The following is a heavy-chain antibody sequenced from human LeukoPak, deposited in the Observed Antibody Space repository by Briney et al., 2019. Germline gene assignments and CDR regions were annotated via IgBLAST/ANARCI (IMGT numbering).Heavy chain of an antibody. J-gene: IGHJ4*02. CDR2: IYSSGST. V-gene: IGHV4-39*01. CDR1: GASVSGSPYY. D-gene: IGHD5-18*01. Sequence: SETLSLTCTVSGASVSGSPYYWGWIRQPPGKGLEWIGSIYSSGSTYYNASLQSRVTISIETSKNQISLRLNSVTAADTAVYYCARGYSYGPRVRFDYWGQGTLVTVSS. CDR3: ARGYSYGPRVRFDY.